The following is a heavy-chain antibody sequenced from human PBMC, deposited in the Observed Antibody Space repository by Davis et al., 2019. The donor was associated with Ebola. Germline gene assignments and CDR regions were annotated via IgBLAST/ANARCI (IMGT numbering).Heavy chain of an antibody. Sequence: GESLKISCAASGFTFSNYGIHWVRRAPGKGLEWLALISYDGSNKYYADSVKGRFTISRDNSKNTLYLQMNSLRAEDTAVYYCARVGESNYGYWGQGTLVTVSS. CDR1: GFTFSNYG. V-gene: IGHV3-30*03. J-gene: IGHJ4*02. D-gene: IGHD4-11*01. CDR3: ARVGESNYGY. CDR2: ISYDGSNK.